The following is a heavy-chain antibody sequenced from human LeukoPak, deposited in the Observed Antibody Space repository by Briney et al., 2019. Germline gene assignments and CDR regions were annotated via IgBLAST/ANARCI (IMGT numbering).Heavy chain of an antibody. CDR1: GYTFTSYA. CDR3: ARDPYDSSGYLVGFDY. D-gene: IGHD3-22*01. V-gene: IGHV1-3*01. Sequence: XSVKVSCKASGYTFTSYAMHWVRQAPGQRLEWMGWINAGNGNTKYSQKFQGRVTITRDTSASTAYMELSSLRSEDTAVYYCARDPYDSSGYLVGFDYWGQGTLVTVSS. J-gene: IGHJ4*02. CDR2: INAGNGNT.